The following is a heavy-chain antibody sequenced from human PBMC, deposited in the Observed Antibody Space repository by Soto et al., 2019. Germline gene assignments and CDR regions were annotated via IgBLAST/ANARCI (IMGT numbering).Heavy chain of an antibody. J-gene: IGHJ4*02. D-gene: IGHD3-10*01. V-gene: IGHV3-48*02. Sequence: VQLVESGGGLVQPGGSLRLSCAASGFTFSSYSMNWVRQAPGKGLEWVSYISSSSTIYYADSVKGRFTISRDNAKNSLYLQMNSLRDEDTAVYYCARDRGGESLDYWGQGTLVTVSS. CDR3: ARDRGGESLDY. CDR1: GFTFSSYS. CDR2: ISSSSTI.